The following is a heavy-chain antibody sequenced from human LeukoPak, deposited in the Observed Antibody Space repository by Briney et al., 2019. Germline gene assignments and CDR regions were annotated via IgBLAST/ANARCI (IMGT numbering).Heavy chain of an antibody. CDR2: IYYSGST. CDR1: GGSISSYY. J-gene: IGHJ4*02. Sequence: SETLSLTCTVSGGSISSYYWSWIRQPPGKGLEWIGYIYYSGSTNYNPSLKSRVTISVDTSKNQFSLKLSSVTAADTAVYYCARVSGTDCSGGSCYPFGFDYWGQGTLVTVSS. CDR3: ARVSGTDCSGGSCYPFGFDY. D-gene: IGHD2-15*01. V-gene: IGHV4-59*01.